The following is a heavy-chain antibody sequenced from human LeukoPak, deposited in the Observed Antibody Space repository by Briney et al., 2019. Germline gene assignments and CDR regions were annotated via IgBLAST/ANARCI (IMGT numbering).Heavy chain of an antibody. D-gene: IGHD2-2*01. Sequence: GGSLRLSCSASGFIFTTYAMSWVRQAPGKGLEWVSAISGSGCSTYYADSVKGRFTISRDNSKNTLFLQMNSLRAEDTAVYYCAKGYCSSSSCYSYAFDIWGQGTVVTVSS. CDR3: AKGYCSSSSCYSYAFDI. CDR1: GFIFTTYA. J-gene: IGHJ3*02. V-gene: IGHV3-23*01. CDR2: ISGSGCST.